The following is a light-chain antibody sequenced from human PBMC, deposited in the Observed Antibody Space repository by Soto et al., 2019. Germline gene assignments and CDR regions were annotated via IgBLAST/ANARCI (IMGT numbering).Light chain of an antibody. CDR1: SSDVGGFNY. V-gene: IGLV2-14*01. Sequence: QSALTQPASVSGSPGQSITISCTGTSSDVGGFNYVSWYQQRPGKAPKLMIYEVTYRPSGVSNRFSGSKSGNTASLTISGLQSEDEADYYCSSYTSSSTLEVFGTGTKRTVL. J-gene: IGLJ1*01. CDR2: EVT. CDR3: SSYTSSSTLEV.